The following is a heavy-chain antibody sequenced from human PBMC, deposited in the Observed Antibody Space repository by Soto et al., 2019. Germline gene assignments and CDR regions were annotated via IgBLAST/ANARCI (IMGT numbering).Heavy chain of an antibody. CDR2: INPSGGST. J-gene: IGHJ3*02. CDR3: ARGGLLWFGELLEGAFDI. D-gene: IGHD3-10*01. CDR1: GYTFTSYY. V-gene: IGHV1-46*03. Sequence: QVQLVQSGAEVKKPGASVKVSCKASGYTFTSYYMHWVRQAPGQGLEWMGIINPSGGSTSYAQKFQGRVTMTRDTATSTVYMELSSLGSEDTAVYYCARGGLLWFGELLEGAFDIWGQGTMVTVSS.